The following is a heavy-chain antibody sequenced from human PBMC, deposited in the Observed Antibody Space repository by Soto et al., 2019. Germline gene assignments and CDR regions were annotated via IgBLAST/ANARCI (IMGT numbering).Heavy chain of an antibody. Sequence: GYVTRSCSAPGFHVGTYSVRWVRHAPGKGLEWVSGIYSGGSTYYADSVKGRFTISRDNSKNTLYLQMNSLRAEDTAVYYWARRAGPRSGWWGVWGRGPTVAVSS. CDR3: ARRAGPRSGWWGV. J-gene: IGHJ6*01. V-gene: IGHV3-53*01. CDR1: GFHVGTYS. D-gene: IGHD2-15*01. CDR2: IYSGGST.